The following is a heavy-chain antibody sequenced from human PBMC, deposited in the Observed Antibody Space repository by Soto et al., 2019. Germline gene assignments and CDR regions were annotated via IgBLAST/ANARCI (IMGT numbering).Heavy chain of an antibody. V-gene: IGHV3-30*03. J-gene: IGHJ6*02. CDR2: LAYDGSEK. D-gene: IGHD3-3*01. CDR1: GFTFSNSG. CDR3: VRFFDYYGMDV. Sequence: QVQLVESGGGVVQPGGSLRLSCAGSGFTFSNSGMNWVRQAPGKGLEWVAVLAYDGSEKYYADSVKGRFTISRDNSKNTLYLQMNSLRVEDTAVYYCVRFFDYYGMDVWGQGTTVTVSS.